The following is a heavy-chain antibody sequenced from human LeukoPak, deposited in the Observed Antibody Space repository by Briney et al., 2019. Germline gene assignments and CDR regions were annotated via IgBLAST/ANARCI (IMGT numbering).Heavy chain of an antibody. CDR1: GFTFSSYA. CDR2: IRGSGGST. D-gene: IGHD6-19*01. J-gene: IGHJ4*02. CDR3: ASTSGIAVAAPEDYFDY. V-gene: IGHV3-23*01. Sequence: GGSLRLSCAASGFTFSSYAMSWVRQAPGKGLEWVSAIRGSGGSTYYADSVKGRFTISRDNSKNTLYLQMNSLRAEDTAVYYCASTSGIAVAAPEDYFDYWGQGTLVTVSS.